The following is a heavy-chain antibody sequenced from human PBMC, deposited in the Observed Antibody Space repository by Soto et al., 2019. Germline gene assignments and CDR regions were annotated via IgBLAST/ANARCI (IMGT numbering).Heavy chain of an antibody. D-gene: IGHD6-13*01. Sequence: QVQLVQSGTEVKKPGASVKVSCKASGYIFTTYSIAWVRQAPGQGREWVGWISPNNGNTNYAQNVQGRVTMTTDTSTTTAYMELRSLTSDDTAVYYCAREAFGGHSSWFDPWGQGTLVTVSS. V-gene: IGHV1-18*04. CDR3: AREAFGGHSSWFDP. CDR2: ISPNNGNT. J-gene: IGHJ5*02. CDR1: GYIFTTYS.